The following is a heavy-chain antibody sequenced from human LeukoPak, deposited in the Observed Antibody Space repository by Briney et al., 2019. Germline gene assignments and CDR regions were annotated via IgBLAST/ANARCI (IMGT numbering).Heavy chain of an antibody. J-gene: IGHJ5*02. V-gene: IGHV3-74*01. Sequence: GGSLRLSCTASGFTFSGYSMNWIRQAPGKGLVWVSRIYVDGRTTNYADSVKGRFTISRDNAKNTVYLEMNSLSVEDTATYYCIRDFRSADLWGQGTLVTVTS. CDR1: GFTFSGYS. CDR3: IRDFRSADL. CDR2: IYVDGRTT.